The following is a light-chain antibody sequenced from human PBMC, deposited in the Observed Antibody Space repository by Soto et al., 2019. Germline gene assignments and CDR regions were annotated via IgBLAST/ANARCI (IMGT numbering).Light chain of an antibody. CDR2: KAS. V-gene: IGKV1-5*03. CDR3: KQYKSYPVT. CDR1: QSLTSK. J-gene: IGKJ1*01. Sequence: DIQMTQSPSTLSASVGDRVTITCRASQSLTSKTLAWYQQKPGKAPKLLILKASSLESGVPSRFSGSGSGTEFTLAISSLQPDDFATYYCKQYKSYPVTFGQGTKVEIK.